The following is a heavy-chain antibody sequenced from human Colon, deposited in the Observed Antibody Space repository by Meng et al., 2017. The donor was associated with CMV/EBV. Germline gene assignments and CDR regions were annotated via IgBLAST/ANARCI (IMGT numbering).Heavy chain of an antibody. CDR3: ARDPFIKAFDI. V-gene: IGHV3-7*01. Sequence: GRSLRLSCEASEFSLTNAWMTWVRQAPGRGLELVAHIKEDGSEKYFVGSVKGRFTISRDNAKNSLYLQMNSLRAEDTAVYYCARDPFIKAFDIWGQGTMVTVSS. CDR2: IKEDGSEK. CDR1: EFSLTNAW. J-gene: IGHJ3*02.